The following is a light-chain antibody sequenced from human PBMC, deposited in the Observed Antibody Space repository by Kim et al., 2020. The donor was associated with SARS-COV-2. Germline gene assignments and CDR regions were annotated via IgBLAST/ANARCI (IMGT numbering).Light chain of an antibody. J-gene: IGKJ1*01. CDR3: QKCDTAPWT. Sequence: ASVGDRVTITCRASQDISNYLAWFQLKPGKAPKLLIYSASALQPGVPSRFSGSGSGTDFTLTVTSLQPEDVATYYCQKCDTAPWTFGQGTKVDIK. CDR2: SAS. V-gene: IGKV1-27*01. CDR1: QDISNY.